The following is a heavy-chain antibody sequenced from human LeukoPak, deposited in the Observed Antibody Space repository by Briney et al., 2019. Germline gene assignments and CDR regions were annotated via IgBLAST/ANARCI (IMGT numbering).Heavy chain of an antibody. D-gene: IGHD3-16*01. V-gene: IGHV1-46*01. CDR3: ARERGGHYYDY. CDR1: GYTFTSYY. J-gene: IGHJ4*02. CDR2: INPSGGST. Sequence: GASAKVSCKASGYTFTSYYMHWVRQAPGQGLEWMGIINPSGGSTGYAQTFQGRVTMTRDTSTSTVYMELSSLRSEDTAVYYCARERGGHYYDYWGQGTLVTVSS.